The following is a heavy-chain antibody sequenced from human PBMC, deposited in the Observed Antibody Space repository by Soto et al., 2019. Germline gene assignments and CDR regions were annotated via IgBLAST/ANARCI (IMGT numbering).Heavy chain of an antibody. CDR3: ARAMSTVTDYYYYGMDV. D-gene: IGHD4-4*01. V-gene: IGHV4-30-4*01. J-gene: IGHJ6*02. CDR1: GGSISSGDYY. CDR2: IYYSGST. Sequence: QVQLQESGPGLVKPSQTLSLTCTVSGGSISSGDYYWSWIRQPPGKGLEWIGYIYYSGSTYYNPSLKSRVTISVDTSKNQFSLKLSSMTAADTAVYYCARAMSTVTDYYYYGMDVWGQGTTVTVSS.